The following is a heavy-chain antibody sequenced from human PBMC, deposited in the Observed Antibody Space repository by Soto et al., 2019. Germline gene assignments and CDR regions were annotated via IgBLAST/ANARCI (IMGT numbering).Heavy chain of an antibody. CDR1: GSTFTSYG. V-gene: IGHV1-18*01. J-gene: IGHJ3*02. Sequence: CASVKVSCKASGSTFTSYGISWVRQAPGQGLEWMGWISAYNGNTNYAQKLQGRVTMTTDTSTSTAYMELRSLRSDDTAVYYCARVSLVQAAMGAGGALDISAQGTTVTVS. CDR2: ISAYNGNT. D-gene: IGHD2-2*01. CDR3: ARVSLVQAAMGAGGALDI.